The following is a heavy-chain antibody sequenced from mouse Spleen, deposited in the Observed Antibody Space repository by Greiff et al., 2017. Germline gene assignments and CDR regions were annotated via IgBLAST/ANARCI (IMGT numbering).Heavy chain of an antibody. V-gene: IGHV5-9-3*01. Sequence: EVKLVESGGGLVKLGGSLKLSCAASGFTFSSYAMSWVRQTPEKRLEWVATISSGGNNTYYPDSVKGRFTISRDNAKNTLYLQMSSLKSEDTAMYYCAREITTVVAPHYYFDYWGQGTTLTVSS. D-gene: IGHD1-1*01. CDR3: AREITTVVAPHYYFDY. J-gene: IGHJ2*01. CDR2: ISSGGNNT. CDR1: GFTFSSYA.